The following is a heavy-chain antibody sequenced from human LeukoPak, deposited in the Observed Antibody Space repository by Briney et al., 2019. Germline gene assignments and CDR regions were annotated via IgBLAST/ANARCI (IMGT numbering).Heavy chain of an antibody. CDR1: GYSFTSYW. D-gene: IGHD5-24*01. CDR2: IYPGDSDT. Sequence: GESLKISCKGSGYSFTSYWIGWVRQIPGKSLEWVGVIYPGDSDTRYSPSFQGQATISADKSISTAYLQWSSLKASDTAMYYCARREMATKRAVKPADYWGQGTLVTVSS. CDR3: ARREMATKRAVKPADY. J-gene: IGHJ4*02. V-gene: IGHV5-51*01.